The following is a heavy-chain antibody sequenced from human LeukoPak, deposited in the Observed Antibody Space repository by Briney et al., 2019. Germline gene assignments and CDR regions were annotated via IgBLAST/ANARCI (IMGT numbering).Heavy chain of an antibody. Sequence: ASVKVSCKASGYTFTGYYMHWVRQAPGQALEWMGWINPNSGGTNYAQKFQGRVTMTRDTSISTAYMELSRLRSDDTAVYYCASRYDSSGYYLDAFDIWGQGTMVTVSS. CDR3: ASRYDSSGYYLDAFDI. CDR1: GYTFTGYY. J-gene: IGHJ3*02. V-gene: IGHV1-2*02. CDR2: INPNSGGT. D-gene: IGHD3-22*01.